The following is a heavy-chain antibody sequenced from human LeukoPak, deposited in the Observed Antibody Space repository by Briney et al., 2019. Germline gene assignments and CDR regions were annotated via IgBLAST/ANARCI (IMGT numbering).Heavy chain of an antibody. CDR3: ARDASGSYPLCFDY. CDR1: GFTFNTYS. Sequence: SGGSLRLSCAASGFTFNTYSMNWVRQAPGKGLEWVSSISSSSSHIYYADSVKGRFTISRDNAKNSLYLQMNSLRAEDTAVYYCARDASGSYPLCFDYWGQGTLVTVSS. D-gene: IGHD3-10*01. CDR2: ISSSSSHI. V-gene: IGHV3-21*01. J-gene: IGHJ4*02.